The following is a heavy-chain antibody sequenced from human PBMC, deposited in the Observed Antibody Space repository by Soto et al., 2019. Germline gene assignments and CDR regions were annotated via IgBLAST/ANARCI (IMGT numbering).Heavy chain of an antibody. V-gene: IGHV4-39*01. CDR3: ARHWVLDVMTGRLGYYFDN. CDR1: GGSVSSSSYY. CDR2: IYYTGST. D-gene: IGHD3-9*01. Sequence: QLQLQESGPRLVRPSETLSLNCSVSGGSVSSSSYYWGWVRQPPGMAPEWIGTIYYTGSTHYNPSLKIRVTISVDTSNNQFSLHLSSLTAADTAVYYCARHWVLDVMTGRLGYYFDNWGHGTLVTVSS. J-gene: IGHJ4*01.